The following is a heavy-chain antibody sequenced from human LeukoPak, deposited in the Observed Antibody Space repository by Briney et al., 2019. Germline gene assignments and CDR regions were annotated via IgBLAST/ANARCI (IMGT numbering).Heavy chain of an antibody. CDR3: ARQAWGIRWFGEFAPYYFDY. Sequence: GESLKISCKGSGYSFTSYWIGWVRQMPGKGLEWMGIIYPGDSDTRYSPSFQGQVTISADKSISTAYLQWSSLKASDTAMYYCARQAWGIRWFGEFAPYYFDYWGQGTLVTVSS. V-gene: IGHV5-51*01. J-gene: IGHJ4*02. CDR2: IYPGDSDT. D-gene: IGHD3-10*01. CDR1: GYSFTSYW.